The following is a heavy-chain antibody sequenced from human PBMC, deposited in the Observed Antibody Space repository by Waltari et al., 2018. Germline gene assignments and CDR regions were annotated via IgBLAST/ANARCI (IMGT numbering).Heavy chain of an antibody. CDR3: AKQVAGSGWYLG. J-gene: IGHJ4*02. CDR2: VNYGGTT. V-gene: IGHV4-34*01. CDR1: GGSLSGYY. D-gene: IGHD6-19*01. Sequence: QVRLQQWGAGLLKPSETLSLTCVVSGGSLSGYYWSWIRQPPGKGLEWIGEVNYGGTTNYNPSLKSRITVSIDTSNNQCSLNLNSVTAADTAVYYCAKQVAGSGWYLGWGQGTLVSVSS.